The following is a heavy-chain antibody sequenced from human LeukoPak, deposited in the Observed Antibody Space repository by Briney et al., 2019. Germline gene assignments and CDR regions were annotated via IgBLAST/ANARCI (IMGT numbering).Heavy chain of an antibody. J-gene: IGHJ6*02. CDR3: AKDAMVRGVDYYYYGMDV. D-gene: IGHD3-10*01. CDR2: ISYDGSNK. Sequence: GGSLRLSCAASGFTFSSYAMHWVRQAPGKGLEWVAVISYDGSNKYYADSVKGRFTISRDNSKNTLYLQMNSLRAEDTALYYCAKDAMVRGVDYYYYGMDVWGQGTTVTVSS. V-gene: IGHV3-30-3*01. CDR1: GFTFSSYA.